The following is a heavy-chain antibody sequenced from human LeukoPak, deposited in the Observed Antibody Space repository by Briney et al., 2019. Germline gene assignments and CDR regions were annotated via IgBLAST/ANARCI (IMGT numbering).Heavy chain of an antibody. D-gene: IGHD3-10*01. CDR2: ISTSGST. CDR1: GGSISSYY. Sequence: SETLSLTCTVSGGSISSYYWSWIRQPAGKGLESIGHISTSGSTYYNPSLKSRVTISVDTSKNQFSLKLSSVTAADTAVYYCARLETYGSGSYYYYYMDVWGKGTTVTISS. J-gene: IGHJ6*03. CDR3: ARLETYGSGSYYYYYMDV. V-gene: IGHV4-4*08.